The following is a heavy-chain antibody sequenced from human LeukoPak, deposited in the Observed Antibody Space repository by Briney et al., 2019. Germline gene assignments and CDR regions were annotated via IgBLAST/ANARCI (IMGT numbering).Heavy chain of an antibody. V-gene: IGHV3-33*01. J-gene: IGHJ4*02. CDR2: IWYDGSNK. CDR1: GFTFSSYG. CDR3: ARDRDYYFDY. Sequence: PGRSLRLSCAASGFTFSSYGMHWVRQAPGKGLEWVPVIWYDGSNKYYADSVKGRFTISRDNSKNTLYLQMNSLRAEDTAVYYCARDRDYYFDYWGQGTLVTVSS. D-gene: IGHD3-10*01.